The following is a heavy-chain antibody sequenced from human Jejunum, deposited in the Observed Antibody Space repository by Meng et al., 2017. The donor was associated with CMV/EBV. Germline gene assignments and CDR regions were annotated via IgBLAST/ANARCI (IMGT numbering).Heavy chain of an antibody. CDR2: MRYDGTTT. CDR1: YG. J-gene: IGHJ4*02. V-gene: IGHV3-30*02. Sequence: YGMHWDRQAPGKGLEWVSFMRYDGTTTYYADSVKGRFTISRDNSKNTLYLQMNSLRPEDTAMYYCATSLLVLAASTRPNHFDSWGQGTLVTVSS. CDR3: ATSLLVLAASTRPNHFDS. D-gene: IGHD3-3*02.